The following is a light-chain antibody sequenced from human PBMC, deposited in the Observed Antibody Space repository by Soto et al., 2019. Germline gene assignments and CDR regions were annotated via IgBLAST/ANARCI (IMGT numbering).Light chain of an antibody. J-gene: IGKJ1*01. CDR3: QQYGNLPWT. V-gene: IGKV1-17*01. CDR2: AVS. CDR1: QGIRND. Sequence: DIQMTQSPSSLSESVGDRVSITFRASQGIRNDLGWYQQKPGKAPKCLIYAVSSLRSGVPSRFSGSGSGTDFALTISRLESEDFAVYYCQQYGNLPWTFGQGTKVDI.